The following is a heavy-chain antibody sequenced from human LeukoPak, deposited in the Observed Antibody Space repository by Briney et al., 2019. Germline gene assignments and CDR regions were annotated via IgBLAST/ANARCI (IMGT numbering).Heavy chain of an antibody. V-gene: IGHV3-11*04. CDR2: ISSSGSTI. CDR1: GFTFSDYY. Sequence: AGGSLRLSCAASGFTFSDYYMSWIRQAPGKGLEWVSYISSSGSTIYYADSVKGRFTISRDNAKNSLYLQMNSLRAEDTAVYYCARDRSYYDFGSGYWGHYYYYMDVWGKGTTVTVSS. D-gene: IGHD3-3*01. CDR3: ARDRSYYDFGSGYWGHYYYYMDV. J-gene: IGHJ6*03.